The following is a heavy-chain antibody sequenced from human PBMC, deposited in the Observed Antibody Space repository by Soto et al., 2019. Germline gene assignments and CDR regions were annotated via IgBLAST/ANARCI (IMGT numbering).Heavy chain of an antibody. D-gene: IGHD6-6*01. V-gene: IGHV2-5*01. CDR3: AHRRVDRDSSSSHLDGKPRGFDI. Sequence: ESGPTLVNPTQTLTLTCTFSGFSLSTSGVGVGWIRQPPGKALEWLALIYWNDDKRYSPSLKSRLTITKDTSKNQVVLTMTNMDPVDTATYYCAHRRVDRDSSSSHLDGKPRGFDIWGQGTMVTVSS. CDR1: GFSLSTSGVG. J-gene: IGHJ3*02. CDR2: IYWNDDK.